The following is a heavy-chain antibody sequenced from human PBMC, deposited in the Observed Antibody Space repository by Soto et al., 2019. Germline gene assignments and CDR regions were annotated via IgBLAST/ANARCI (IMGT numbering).Heavy chain of an antibody. V-gene: IGHV3-23*01. CDR1: VFTFTSYA. Sequence: PGGSLRLSCAASVFTFTSYAMHWVRQAPGKGLEWVSAISGTGGSTYYADSMRGRLIISRDNSKNTVSLQMSSLRAEDTAVYYCAKPRSGTTFRSKEFFFDYWGPGALVTVSS. CDR3: AKPRSGTTFRSKEFFFDY. D-gene: IGHD1-26*01. J-gene: IGHJ4*02. CDR2: ISGTGGST.